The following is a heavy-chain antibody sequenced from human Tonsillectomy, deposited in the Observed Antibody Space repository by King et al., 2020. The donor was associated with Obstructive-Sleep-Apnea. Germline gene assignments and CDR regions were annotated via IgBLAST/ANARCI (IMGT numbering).Heavy chain of an antibody. CDR3: AKDIGSLDSRRXXXXH. J-gene: IGHJ4*02. D-gene: IGHD6-13*01. V-gene: IGHV3-43D*03. CDR2: INWNGVTT. CDR1: XXXFDDYA. Sequence: VQLVESGGVVVQPGGSLRLSXAXSXXXFDDYAMHWVRQAPGKGLEWVSLINWNGVTTYYADSVKGRFTISRDNSKTSLYLQMNSLRPEDTALYYCAKDIGSLDSRRXXXXHWGQGXXVTVSX.